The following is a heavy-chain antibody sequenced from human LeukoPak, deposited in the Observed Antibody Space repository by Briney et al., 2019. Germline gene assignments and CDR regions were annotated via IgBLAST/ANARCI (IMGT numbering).Heavy chain of an antibody. V-gene: IGHV1-69*05. Sequence: SVKVSCKASGGTFNSYVISWVRQAPGQGLEWMGGIIPIFGTANYAQKFQGRVTITRDTSASTAYMELSSLRSEDTAVCYCARASSAGWLRLGGGYFDYWGQGTLVTVSS. CDR2: IIPIFGTA. CDR3: ARASSAGWLRLGGGYFDY. CDR1: GGTFNSYV. J-gene: IGHJ4*02. D-gene: IGHD5-12*01.